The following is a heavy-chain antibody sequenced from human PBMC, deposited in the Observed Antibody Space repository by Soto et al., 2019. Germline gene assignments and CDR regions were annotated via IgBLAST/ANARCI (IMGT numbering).Heavy chain of an antibody. J-gene: IGHJ6*02. CDR1: GFTFSSYW. V-gene: IGHV3-74*01. CDR2: INSDGSST. Sequence: GGSLRLSCAASGFTFSSYWVLWVRQAPGKGLVWVSLINSDGSSTTYADSVKGRFTISRDNAKNTLYLQMNILRAEDTAMYYCTRSPYYYGMDVWGQGTTVTVSS. CDR3: TRSPYYYGMDV.